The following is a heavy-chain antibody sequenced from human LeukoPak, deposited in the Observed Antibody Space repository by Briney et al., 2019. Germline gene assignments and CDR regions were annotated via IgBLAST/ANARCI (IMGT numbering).Heavy chain of an antibody. CDR3: ARISSSLDY. CDR2: ISYDGSNK. CDR1: GFTFSSYA. Sequence: GGSLRLSCAASGFTFSSYAMHWVRQAPGKGLEWVAVISYDGSNKYYADSVKGRFTISRDNSKNTLYLQMNSLRAEDTAVYYCARISSSLDYWGQGTLVTVSS. D-gene: IGHD3-3*02. V-gene: IGHV3-30-3*01. J-gene: IGHJ4*02.